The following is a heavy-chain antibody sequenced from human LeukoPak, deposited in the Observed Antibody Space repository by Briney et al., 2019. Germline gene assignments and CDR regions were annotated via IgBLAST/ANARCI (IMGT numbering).Heavy chain of an antibody. CDR1: GFSFSGYD. D-gene: IGHD3-22*01. CDR3: AKEESNDASGHYRHRFNY. CDR2: IGYDGSNK. V-gene: IGHV3-30*02. Sequence: GGSLRLSCAASGFSFSGYDMHWVRQAPGKGPEWVAIIGYDGSNKYYGDSVKGRFTISRDNSKNTLFLQMNSLRDEDTAVYYCAKEESNDASGHYRHRFNYWDQGTLVTVSS. J-gene: IGHJ4*02.